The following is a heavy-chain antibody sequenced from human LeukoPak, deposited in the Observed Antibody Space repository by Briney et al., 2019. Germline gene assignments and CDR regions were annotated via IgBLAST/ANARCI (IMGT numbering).Heavy chain of an antibody. V-gene: IGHV1-69*13. D-gene: IGHD3-22*01. Sequence: GASVKVSCKASGGTFSRYTISWVRQAPGQGLEWMGGIVPMSGRANYAQKFQGRLTITADESSTTAYMELSGLRSEDTAVYYCATDASIYDSRGYYYLWWGQGTLVTVSS. CDR3: ATDASIYDSRGYYYLW. J-gene: IGHJ4*02. CDR2: IVPMSGRA. CDR1: GGTFSRYT.